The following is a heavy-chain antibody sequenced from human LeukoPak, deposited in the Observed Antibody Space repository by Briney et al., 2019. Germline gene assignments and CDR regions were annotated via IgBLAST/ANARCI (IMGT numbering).Heavy chain of an antibody. D-gene: IGHD2-15*01. Sequence: SETLSLTSTVSGGSIRSSSYYWGRIRQPPGKGLEWIGSIHYSGSTNYNPSLKSRVTISVDTSKNQFSLKLSSVTAADTAVYYCARGYCSGGSCYSYYYYNYMDVWGKGTTVTVSS. J-gene: IGHJ6*03. CDR2: IHYSGST. CDR1: GGSIRSSSYY. CDR3: ARGYCSGGSCYSYYYYNYMDV. V-gene: IGHV4-39*07.